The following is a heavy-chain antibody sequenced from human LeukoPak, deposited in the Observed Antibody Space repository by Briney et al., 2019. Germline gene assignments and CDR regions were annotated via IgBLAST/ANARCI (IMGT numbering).Heavy chain of an antibody. CDR1: GFTFSSHS. D-gene: IGHD5-12*01. CDR2: ISSSGSYI. Sequence: PGGSLRLSCAASGFTFSSHSMNWVRQAPGKGLEWVSSISSSGSYIYYADSVKGRFIISRDNAKNSLYLQMNSLRAEDTAVFYCVRRGPNNSGLDYWGQGTLVTVSS. CDR3: VRRGPNNSGLDY. V-gene: IGHV3-21*01. J-gene: IGHJ4*02.